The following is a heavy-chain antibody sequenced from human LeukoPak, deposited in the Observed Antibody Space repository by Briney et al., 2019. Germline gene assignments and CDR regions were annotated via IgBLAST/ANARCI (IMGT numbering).Heavy chain of an antibody. CDR3: ARLAKGGYYDSSGYYPPRNAFDI. Sequence: SETLPLTCTVSGGSISSYYWSWIRQPPGKGLEWIGYIYYSGSTNYNPSLKSRVTISVDTSKNQFSLKLSSVTAADTAVYYCARLAKGGYYDSSGYYPPRNAFDIWGQGTMVTVSS. CDR1: GGSISSYY. CDR2: IYYSGST. J-gene: IGHJ3*02. D-gene: IGHD3-22*01. V-gene: IGHV4-59*08.